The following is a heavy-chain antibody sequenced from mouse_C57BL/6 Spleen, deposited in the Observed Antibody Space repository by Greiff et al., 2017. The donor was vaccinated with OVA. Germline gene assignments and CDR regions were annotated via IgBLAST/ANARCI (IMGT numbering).Heavy chain of an antibody. CDR3: TSGGVYDYPYYFDY. CDR2: ISTRSGNT. J-gene: IGHJ2*01. D-gene: IGHD2-4*01. V-gene: IGHV1-81*01. CDR1: GHTFTSYG. Sequence: QVQLQQSGAELARPGASVKLSCKASGHTFTSYGISWVKQRTGQGLEWIGVISTRSGNTYYNETFKGKSTLIADKSSSTEYMELRNLTSEDSAVYYCTSGGVYDYPYYFDYWDQGTTHTVSS.